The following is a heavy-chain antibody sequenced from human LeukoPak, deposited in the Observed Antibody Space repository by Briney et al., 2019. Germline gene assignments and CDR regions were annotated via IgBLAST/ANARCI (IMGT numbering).Heavy chain of an antibody. J-gene: IGHJ4*02. CDR2: ISWNSGSI. CDR3: ARGDCGGDCSALD. Sequence: GRSLRLSCAASGFTFDDYAMHWVRQAPGKGLEWVSGISWNSGSIGYADSVKGRFTISRDNAKNSLYLQMNSLRAEDTALYYCARGDCGGDCSALDWGQGTLVTVSS. V-gene: IGHV3-9*01. D-gene: IGHD2-21*02. CDR1: GFTFDDYA.